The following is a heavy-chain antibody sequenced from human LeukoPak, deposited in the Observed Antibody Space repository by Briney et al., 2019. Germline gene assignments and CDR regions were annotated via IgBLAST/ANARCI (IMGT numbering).Heavy chain of an antibody. CDR3: ARDLYCSSTSCPSYWYFDL. D-gene: IGHD2-2*01. Sequence: ASVKVSCKASGYTFTGYYMHWVRQAPGQGLEWMGWINPNSGGTNYAQKFQGRVTMTRDTSISTAYMELSRLRSDDTAVYYCARDLYCSSTSCPSYWYFDLWGRGTLVTVSS. CDR2: INPNSGGT. CDR1: GYTFTGYY. J-gene: IGHJ2*01. V-gene: IGHV1-2*02.